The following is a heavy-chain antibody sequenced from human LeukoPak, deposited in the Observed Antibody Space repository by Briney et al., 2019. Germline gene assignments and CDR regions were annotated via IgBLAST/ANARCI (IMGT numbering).Heavy chain of an antibody. J-gene: IGHJ2*01. D-gene: IGHD4-17*01. Sequence: ASVKVSYKASGYTFTGYLMHWVRQAPGQGLEWMGWISPNSGDTKSAQKFQGRITMTRDTSISTAYMEVSRLRSDDTAVYYCVRGLTTVATWLYLWGRGTLVTVSS. V-gene: IGHV1-2*02. CDR2: ISPNSGDT. CDR3: VRGLTTVATWLYL. CDR1: GYTFTGYL.